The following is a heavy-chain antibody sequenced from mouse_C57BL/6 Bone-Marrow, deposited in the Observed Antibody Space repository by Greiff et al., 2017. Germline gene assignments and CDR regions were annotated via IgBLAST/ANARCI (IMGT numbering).Heavy chain of an antibody. CDR2: INPGNSDT. CDR1: GYTFTSYW. V-gene: IGHV1-5*01. J-gene: IGHJ3*01. D-gene: IGHD1-1*02. CDR3: TRWWEAY. Sequence: EVQLQESGTVLVRPGASVKMSCKTSGYTFTSYWMHWVKQRPGQGLEWIGAINPGNSDTSYNQKFKGKATLTAVKSDSTAYMELSSLTDEASAVYYSTRWWEAYWGQGTLVTVSA.